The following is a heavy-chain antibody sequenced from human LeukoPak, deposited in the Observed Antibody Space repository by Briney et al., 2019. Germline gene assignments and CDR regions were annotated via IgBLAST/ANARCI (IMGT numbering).Heavy chain of an antibody. CDR1: GFTFSSYG. CDR3: ARQADFGSGSYYVDAFDI. J-gene: IGHJ3*02. D-gene: IGHD3-10*01. Sequence: GGSLRLSCAASGFTFSSYGMHWVRQAPGKGLEWVAVISYDGSNKYYADSVKGRFTISRDNFKNTLYLQLNSLRAEDTAVYYCARQADFGSGSYYVDAFDIWGQGTMVTVSS. V-gene: IGHV3-30*03. CDR2: ISYDGSNK.